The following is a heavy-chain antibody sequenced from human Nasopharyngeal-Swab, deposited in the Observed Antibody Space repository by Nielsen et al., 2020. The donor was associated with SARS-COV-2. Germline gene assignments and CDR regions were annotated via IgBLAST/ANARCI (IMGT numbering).Heavy chain of an antibody. CDR3: ARPRSGGEDAFDI. CDR2: ISAYNGNT. Sequence: WVRQAPGQGLEWMGWISAYNGNTNYAQKLQGRVTMTTDTSTSTAYMELRSLRSDDTAVYYCARPRSGGEDAFDIWDQGTMVTVSS. V-gene: IGHV1-18*01. D-gene: IGHD2-21*01. J-gene: IGHJ3*02.